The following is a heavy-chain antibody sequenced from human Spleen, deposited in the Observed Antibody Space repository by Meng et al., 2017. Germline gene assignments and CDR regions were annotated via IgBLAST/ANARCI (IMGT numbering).Heavy chain of an antibody. CDR2: IVPIFGTP. CDR3: ASRDDFLTGADY. Sequence: QVTLGKAGGEVVNPGSSVKVSCKASGGTFSTSIINWVRQAPGQGLEWVGGIVPIFGTPDYAQKFQGRVTITADKSTSTAYMELSSLRSEDTAMYYCASRDDFLTGADYWGQGSLVTVSS. D-gene: IGHD3-9*01. J-gene: IGHJ4*02. V-gene: IGHV1-69*14. CDR1: GGTFSTSI.